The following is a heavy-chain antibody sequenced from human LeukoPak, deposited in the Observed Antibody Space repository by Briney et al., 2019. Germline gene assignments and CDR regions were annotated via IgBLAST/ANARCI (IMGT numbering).Heavy chain of an antibody. V-gene: IGHV4-30-4*01. CDR1: GGSISSGDYY. CDR3: ASVVPAAIVSRYFDL. J-gene: IGHJ2*01. D-gene: IGHD2-2*02. CDR2: IYYSGST. Sequence: SETLSLTCTVSGGSISSGDYYWSWIRQPPGKGLEWIGYIYYSGSTYYNPSLKSRVTISVDTSKNQFSLKLSSVTAADTAVYYCASVVPAAIVSRYFDLWGRGTLATVSS.